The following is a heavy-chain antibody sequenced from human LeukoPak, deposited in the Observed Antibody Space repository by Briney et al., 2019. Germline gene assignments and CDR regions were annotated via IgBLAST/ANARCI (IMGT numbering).Heavy chain of an antibody. D-gene: IGHD5-18*01. V-gene: IGHV4-4*07. J-gene: IGHJ4*02. CDR3: ARDRRGYSYGSYFDY. Sequence: SETLSLTCTVSGGSISSYYWSWIRQPAGKGLEWIGRIYSSGNTNYNPSLKSRVTISVDTSKNQFSLKLSSVTAADTAVYYCARDRRGYSYGSYFDYWGQGTLVTVSS. CDR1: GGSISSYY. CDR2: IYSSGNT.